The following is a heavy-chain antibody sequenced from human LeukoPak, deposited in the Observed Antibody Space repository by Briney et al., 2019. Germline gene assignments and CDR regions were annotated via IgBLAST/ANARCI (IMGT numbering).Heavy chain of an antibody. J-gene: IGHJ4*02. CDR1: GGTFSSYA. Sequence: ASVKVSCKASGGTFSSYAISWVRQAPGQGLEWMGGIIPIFGTANYAQKFQGRVTITTDESTSTAYMELSSLRSGDTAVYYCALSLASSSWYIFDYWGQGTLVTVSS. CDR2: IIPIFGTA. D-gene: IGHD6-13*01. V-gene: IGHV1-69*05. CDR3: ALSLASSSWYIFDY.